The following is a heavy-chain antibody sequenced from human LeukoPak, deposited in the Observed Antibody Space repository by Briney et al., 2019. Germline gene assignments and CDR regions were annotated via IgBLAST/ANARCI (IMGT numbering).Heavy chain of an antibody. Sequence: PSETLSLTCTVSGGSISSSSYYWGWIRQPPGKGLEWIGSIYYSGSTYYNPSLKSRVTISVDTSKNQFSLKLSSVTAADTAVYYCARDPSYSTSSYYYYYGMDVWGQGTTVTVSS. CDR1: GGSISSSSYY. D-gene: IGHD6-13*01. CDR3: ARDPSYSTSSYYYYYGMDV. CDR2: IYYSGST. V-gene: IGHV4-39*02. J-gene: IGHJ6*02.